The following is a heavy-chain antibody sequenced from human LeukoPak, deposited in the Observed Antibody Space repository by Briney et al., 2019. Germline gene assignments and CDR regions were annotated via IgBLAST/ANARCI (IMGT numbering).Heavy chain of an antibody. Sequence: TSETLSLTCTVSVYSISSGYYWGWIRQPPGKGLEWIGSIYHSGSTYYNPSLKSRVTISVDTSKNQFSLKLSSVTAADTAVYYCARDEQQNSYYMDVWGKGTTVTVSS. CDR2: IYHSGST. V-gene: IGHV4-38-2*02. CDR1: VYSISSGYY. J-gene: IGHJ6*03. D-gene: IGHD6-13*01. CDR3: ARDEQQNSYYMDV.